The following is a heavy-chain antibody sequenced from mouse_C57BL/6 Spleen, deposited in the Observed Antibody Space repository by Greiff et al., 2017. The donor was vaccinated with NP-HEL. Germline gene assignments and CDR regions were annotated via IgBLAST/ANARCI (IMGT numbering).Heavy chain of an antibody. V-gene: IGHV1-82*01. Sequence: QVQLKQSGPELVKPGASVKISCKASGYAFSSSWLNWVKQRPGKGLEWIGRIYPGDGDTNYNGKFTGKATLTADKSSSTAYMQLSSLTSEDSAVYFCARGAYDSWFAYWGQGTLVTASA. J-gene: IGHJ3*01. CDR3: ARGAYDSWFAY. CDR2: IYPGDGDT. D-gene: IGHD2-4*01. CDR1: GYAFSSSW.